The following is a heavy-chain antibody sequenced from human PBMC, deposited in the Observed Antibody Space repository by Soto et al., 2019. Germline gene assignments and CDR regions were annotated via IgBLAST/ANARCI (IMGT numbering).Heavy chain of an antibody. CDR2: IYYSGST. V-gene: IGHV4-30-4*01. J-gene: IGHJ6*02. CDR1: GVSISSGDYY. CDR3: ARVFGSSWLYYYYGMDV. D-gene: IGHD6-13*01. Sequence: SETLSLTCTVSGVSISSGDYYWSWIRQPPGKGLEWIGYIYYSGSTYYNPSLKSRVTISVDTSKNQFSLKLSSVTAADTAVYYCARVFGSSWLYYYYGMDVWGQGTTVTVSS.